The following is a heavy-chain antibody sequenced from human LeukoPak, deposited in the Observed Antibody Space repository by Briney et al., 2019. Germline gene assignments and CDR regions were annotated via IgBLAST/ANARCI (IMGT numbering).Heavy chain of an antibody. Sequence: PGGSLRLSCAASGFTFSTYAMSWVRQAPGKGLEWVSSISGSGGSTYYADPAKGRFTVSRDNSKNTVYLQMNSLRAEDTAVYYCAKLGVVVVPAAPEGGAFDIWGQGTMVTVSS. V-gene: IGHV3-23*01. CDR2: ISGSGGST. D-gene: IGHD2-2*01. CDR3: AKLGVVVVPAAPEGGAFDI. CDR1: GFTFSTYA. J-gene: IGHJ3*02.